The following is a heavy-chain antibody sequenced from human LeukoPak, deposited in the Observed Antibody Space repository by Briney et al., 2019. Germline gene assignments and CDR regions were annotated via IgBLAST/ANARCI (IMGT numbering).Heavy chain of an antibody. D-gene: IGHD6-13*01. CDR1: GYSFTTYW. CDR3: ARNGAAGTPNRFFNWFDP. J-gene: IGHJ5*02. Sequence: GESLRISCQGSGYSFTTYWIGWVRLLPGKGLEWMGLIYPGNSGTRYNPSFQGQVTFSVDKSIDTAYLQWSSLQASDTAIYFCARNGAAGTPNRFFNWFDPWGQGTLVTVSS. V-gene: IGHV5-51*01. CDR2: IYPGNSGT.